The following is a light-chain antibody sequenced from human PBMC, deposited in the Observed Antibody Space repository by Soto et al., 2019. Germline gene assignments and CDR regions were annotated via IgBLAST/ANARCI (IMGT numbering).Light chain of an antibody. Sequence: EIVLTPSPATLSLSPGERVIHSSSASQIVNSNLAWYQQKPGQAPRLLSYGASSRATGSPDRFSGSGSGTDFTLTFSSLEPEDFAVYYCQQYGSLLTFGPGTKVDIK. CDR1: QIVNSN. J-gene: IGKJ3*01. CDR3: QQYGSLLT. CDR2: GAS. V-gene: IGKV3-20*01.